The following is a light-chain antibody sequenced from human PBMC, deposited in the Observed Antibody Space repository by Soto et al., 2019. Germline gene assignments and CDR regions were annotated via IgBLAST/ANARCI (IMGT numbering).Light chain of an antibody. Sequence: EIVMTQSPATLSVSPGERATLSCRASQSVSIILAWSQQKPGQAPRLLIYEASTRATGVPARFSGSGSGAEFTLTISSLQSEDFAVYYCQQYNNWPPLTFGGGTKVDIK. V-gene: IGKV3-15*01. J-gene: IGKJ4*01. CDR2: EAS. CDR3: QQYNNWPPLT. CDR1: QSVSII.